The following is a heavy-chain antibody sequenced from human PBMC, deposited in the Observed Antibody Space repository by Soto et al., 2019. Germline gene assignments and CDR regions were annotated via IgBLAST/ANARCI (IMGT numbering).Heavy chain of an antibody. Sequence: PSETLSLTCAFSGGSISSSNWWSWVRQPPGKGLEWIGEIYHSGSTNYNPSLKCRVTISVDKSKTQFSLKLSSVTAADTAVYYCARQDYYDSSGYYFNWFDPWGQGTLVTVSS. CDR1: GGSISSSNW. J-gene: IGHJ5*02. CDR3: ARQDYYDSSGYYFNWFDP. CDR2: IYHSGST. D-gene: IGHD3-22*01. V-gene: IGHV4-4*02.